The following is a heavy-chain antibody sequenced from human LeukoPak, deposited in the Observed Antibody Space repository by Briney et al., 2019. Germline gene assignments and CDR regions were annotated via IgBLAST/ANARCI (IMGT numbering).Heavy chain of an antibody. CDR3: ARAPYYYDSSGYLFDY. J-gene: IGHJ4*02. Sequence: SETLSLTCAVSGGSINSGGYSWSWIRQPPGKGLEWIGYIYHSGSTYYNPSLKSRVTISVDRSKNQFSLKLGSVAAADTAVYYCARAPYYYDSSGYLFDYWGQGTLVTVSS. V-gene: IGHV4-30-2*01. D-gene: IGHD3-22*01. CDR2: IYHSGST. CDR1: GGSINSGGYS.